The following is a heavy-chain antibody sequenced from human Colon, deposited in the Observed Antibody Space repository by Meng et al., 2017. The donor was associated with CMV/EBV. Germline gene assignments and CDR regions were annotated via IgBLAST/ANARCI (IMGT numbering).Heavy chain of an antibody. CDR3: ARHSLTILTD. CDR1: VFSLTTTGAG. D-gene: IGHD2-8*02. CDR2: IHWDDDK. J-gene: IGHJ4*02. Sequence: KDTDPPLVKTTHHLTLTCTFYVFSLTTTGAGVAWVRQPPGKAPELLALIHWDDDKRYSPSLKNRLNITKDTSKNQVVLSMTDLDPADTGTFYCARHSLTILTDWGQGALVTVSS. V-gene: IGHV2-5*02.